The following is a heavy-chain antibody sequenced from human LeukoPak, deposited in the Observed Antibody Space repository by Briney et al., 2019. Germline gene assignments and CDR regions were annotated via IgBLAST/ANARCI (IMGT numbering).Heavy chain of an antibody. CDR1: GGSITSYY. Sequence: SETLSLTCTVSGGSITSYYWSWIRQPPGKGLEWIGYIYYSGSTNYNPSLKSRVTISVDTSKNQFSLKLSSVTAADTAVYYCARTTEGGYTYDYFYYYYMDVWGKGTTVTISS. CDR3: ARTTEGGYTYDYFYYYYMDV. CDR2: IYYSGST. D-gene: IGHD5-18*01. J-gene: IGHJ6*03. V-gene: IGHV4-59*01.